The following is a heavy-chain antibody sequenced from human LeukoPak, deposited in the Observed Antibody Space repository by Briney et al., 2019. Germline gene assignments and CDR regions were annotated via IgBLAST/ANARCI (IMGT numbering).Heavy chain of an antibody. CDR2: VYYSGST. CDR3: ARHAPYGSSNYNWFDP. CDR1: GGSISGYY. J-gene: IGHJ5*02. Sequence: SETLSLTCSVSGGSISGYYWGWIRQPPGKGLEWIGHVYYSGSTNYNPSLRSRVTISLDTSKHQFPLKLTSVTAADTAIYYCARHAPYGSSNYNWFDPWGQGTLVTVSS. V-gene: IGHV4-59*08. D-gene: IGHD6-13*01.